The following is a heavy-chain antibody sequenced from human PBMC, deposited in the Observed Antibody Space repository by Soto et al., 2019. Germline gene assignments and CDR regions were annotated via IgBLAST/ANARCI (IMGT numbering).Heavy chain of an antibody. V-gene: IGHV3-23*01. D-gene: IGHD6-13*01. CDR2: ISGSGGST. CDR3: AKLGPYSSSWYRKGYFDY. Sequence: GGSLRLSCAASGFTFSSYAMSWVRQAPGEGLEWVSAISGSGGSTYYADSVKGRFTISRDNSKNTLYLQMNSLRAEDTAVYYCAKLGPYSSSWYRKGYFDYWGQGTLVTVSS. CDR1: GFTFSSYA. J-gene: IGHJ4*02.